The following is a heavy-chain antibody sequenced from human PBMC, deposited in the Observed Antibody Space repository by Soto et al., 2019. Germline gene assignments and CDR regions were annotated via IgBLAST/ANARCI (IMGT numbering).Heavy chain of an antibody. Sequence: EVQLLESGGGLVQPGGSLRLSCAASGFTFSSYAMSWVRQAPGKGLEWVSAISGSGGSTYYADSVKVRFTISRDNSKNTLYLQMNSLRAEDTAVYYCAKGKSSSSHYGMDVWGQGTTVTVSS. CDR2: ISGSGGST. V-gene: IGHV3-23*01. D-gene: IGHD6-6*01. CDR1: GFTFSSYA. J-gene: IGHJ6*02. CDR3: AKGKSSSSHYGMDV.